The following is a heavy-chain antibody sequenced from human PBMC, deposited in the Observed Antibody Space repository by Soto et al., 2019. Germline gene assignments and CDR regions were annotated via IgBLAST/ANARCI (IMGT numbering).Heavy chain of an antibody. CDR2: IIPIFGTA. J-gene: IGHJ6*02. CDR3: ARPEKVVGATPYYYGMDV. Sequence: QVQLVQSGAEVKKPGSSVKVSCKASGGTFSSYAIGWVRQAPGQGLEWMGGIIPIFGTANYAQKFQGRVTITADKSTSTAYMELSSLRSEDTAVYYCARPEKVVGATPYYYGMDVWGQGTTVTVSS. D-gene: IGHD1-26*01. V-gene: IGHV1-69*06. CDR1: GGTFSSYA.